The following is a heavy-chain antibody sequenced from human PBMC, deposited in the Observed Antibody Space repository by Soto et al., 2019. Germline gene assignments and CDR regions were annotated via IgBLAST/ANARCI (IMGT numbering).Heavy chain of an antibody. J-gene: IGHJ6*02. CDR1: GYTFTTYG. CDR3: TREGSAPYYYYGMDA. D-gene: IGHD3-10*01. V-gene: IGHV1-18*01. Sequence: QVQLEQSAPEVKKPGASVKVSCKASGYTFTTYGISWVRQAAGQGLEWLGWINTHKGNTNYAQNLQGRVIVTADTSTSTAYMELRSLRSDDTAIYYCTREGSAPYYYYGMDAWGQGTTVTVSS. CDR2: INTHKGNT.